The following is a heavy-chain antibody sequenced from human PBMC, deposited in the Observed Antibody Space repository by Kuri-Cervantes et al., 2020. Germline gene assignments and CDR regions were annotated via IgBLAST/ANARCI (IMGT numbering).Heavy chain of an antibody. V-gene: IGHV3-74*03. CDR1: GYTFSRNW. CDR3: AREIYAGAVYYFDL. D-gene: IGHD3-10*01. CDR2: MNNDDSSK. J-gene: IGHJ4*01. Sequence: GGSLRLSCAGSGYTFSRNWMHWVRQAPGRGLVWVARMNNDDSSKTYADSVRGRFTISRDNAKNTLYLQMNSLRADDTAVYYCAREIYAGAVYYFDLWGHGTPVTVSS.